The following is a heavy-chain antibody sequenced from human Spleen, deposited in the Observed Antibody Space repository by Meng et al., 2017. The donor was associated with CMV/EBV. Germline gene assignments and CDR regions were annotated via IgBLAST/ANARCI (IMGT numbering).Heavy chain of an antibody. CDR1: GYIFTTHW. V-gene: IGHV5-51*01. J-gene: IGHJ4*02. D-gene: IGHD1-26*01. CDR3: ARQGRWELLLPDS. Sequence: GESLKISCKGSGYIFTTHWIGWVRQMPGKGLEWMGIIYPGDSDTKYSPSFQGQVTISVDKSISTAYLQWSSLKASDSAMYYCARQGRWELLLPDSWGQGTLVTVSS. CDR2: IYPGDSDT.